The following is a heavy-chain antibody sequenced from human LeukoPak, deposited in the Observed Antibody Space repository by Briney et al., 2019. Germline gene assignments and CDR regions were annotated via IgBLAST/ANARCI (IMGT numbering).Heavy chain of an antibody. CDR1: GFTVSSNY. V-gene: IGHV3-53*01. CDR3: ARDSSGWYHFDY. CDR2: IYTGDNT. J-gene: IGHJ4*02. D-gene: IGHD6-19*01. Sequence: GGSLRLSCAASGFTVSSNYLSWVRQAPGKGLEWVSTIYTGDNTYYADSVKGRFSISRDNSKNTLYLQMNSLRAEDTAVYYCARDSSGWYHFDYWGQGTLVTVSS.